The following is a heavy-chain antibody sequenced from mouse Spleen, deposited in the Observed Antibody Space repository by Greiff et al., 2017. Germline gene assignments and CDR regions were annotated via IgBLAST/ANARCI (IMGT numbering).Heavy chain of an antibody. CDR3: ARPSTMITTTGFAY. J-gene: IGHJ3*01. D-gene: IGHD2-4*01. CDR2: IYPRSGNT. Sequence: QVQLKESGAELARPGASVKLSCKASGYTFTSYIISWVKQRTGQGLEWIGNIYPRSGNTYYNEKFKGKATLTADKSSSTAYMELRSLTSEDSAVYFCARPSTMITTTGFAYWGQGTLVTVSA. CDR1: GYTFTSYI. V-gene: IGHV1-81*01.